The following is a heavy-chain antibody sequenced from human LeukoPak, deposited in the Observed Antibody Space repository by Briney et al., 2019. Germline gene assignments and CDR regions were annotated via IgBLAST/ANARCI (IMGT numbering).Heavy chain of an antibody. CDR3: AKDEVFSSAWYFDY. CDR1: GFTFSSYA. J-gene: IGHJ4*02. Sequence: PGGSLRLSCAASGFTFSSYAMHWVRQAPGKGLEYVSAISSNGGSTYYANSVKGRFTISRDNSKNTLYLQMNSLRVEDTAVYYCAKDEVFSSAWYFDYWGQGTLVTVSS. D-gene: IGHD6-19*01. V-gene: IGHV3-64*01. CDR2: ISSNGGST.